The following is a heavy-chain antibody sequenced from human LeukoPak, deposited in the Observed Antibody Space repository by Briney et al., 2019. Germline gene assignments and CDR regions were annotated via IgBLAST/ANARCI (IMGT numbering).Heavy chain of an antibody. Sequence: GGSLRLSCAASGFTVSSNFMSWVRQAPGKGLEWVSVIYSGGSTYYADSVKGRFTISRDNSKNTLYLQMNSLRVEDTAVYYCALGLVTDYWGQGTLVTISS. J-gene: IGHJ4*02. D-gene: IGHD3-9*01. V-gene: IGHV3-66*01. CDR1: GFTVSSNF. CDR3: ALGLVTDY. CDR2: IYSGGST.